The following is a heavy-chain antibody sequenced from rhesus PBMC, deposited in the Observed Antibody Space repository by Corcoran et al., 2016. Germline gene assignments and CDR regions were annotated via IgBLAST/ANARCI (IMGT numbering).Heavy chain of an antibody. CDR1: VSSISSSW. V-gene: IGHV4-80*01. J-gene: IGHJ4*01. CDR2: INGNSGST. Sequence: QVQLQESGPGLVKPSETLSLTCAVSVSSISSSWWTWIRQPPGKGLEWIGEINGNSGSTNYNPSLKRRVTISKDASKNQFSLKLSSVTAADTAVYYCARDKVTLFDYWGQGVLVTVSS. D-gene: IGHD4-23*01. CDR3: ARDKVTLFDY.